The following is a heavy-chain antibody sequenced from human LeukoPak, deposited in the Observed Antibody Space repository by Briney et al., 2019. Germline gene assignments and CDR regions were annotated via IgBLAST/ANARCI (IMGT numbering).Heavy chain of an antibody. Sequence: PGRSLRLSCAASGFTFSSYGMHWVRQAPGKGLEWVAVISYDGSNKYYADSVKGRFTISRDNSKNTLYLQMNSLRAEDTAVYYCAEEDPAGGDSYYFDYWGQGTLVTVSS. V-gene: IGHV3-30*18. D-gene: IGHD2-21*02. CDR1: GFTFSSYG. CDR3: AEEDPAGGDSYYFDY. CDR2: ISYDGSNK. J-gene: IGHJ4*02.